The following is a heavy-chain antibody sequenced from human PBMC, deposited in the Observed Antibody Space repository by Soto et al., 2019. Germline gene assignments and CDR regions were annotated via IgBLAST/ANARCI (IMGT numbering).Heavy chain of an antibody. CDR1: GFTFSSYA. J-gene: IGHJ6*02. V-gene: IGHV3-30-3*01. CDR2: ISYDGSNK. Sequence: QVQLVESGGGVVQPGRSLRLSCAASGFTFSSYAMHWVRQAPGKGLEWVAVISYDGSNKYYADSVKGRFTISRDNSKNXLXXHRNSRGAEDTAVYYCARCDDYGGNSKDYYYGMDVWGQGTTVTVS. D-gene: IGHD4-17*01. CDR3: ARCDDYGGNSKDYYYGMDV.